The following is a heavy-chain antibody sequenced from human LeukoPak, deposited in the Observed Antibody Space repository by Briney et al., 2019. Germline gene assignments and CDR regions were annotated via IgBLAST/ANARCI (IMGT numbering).Heavy chain of an antibody. Sequence: SETLSLTCTVSGGSISSYYWSWIRQPAGKGLEWIGRIYTSGSTNYNPSLKSRVTMSVDTSKNQFSLKLSSVTAADTAVYYCARDTIFGTLGAFDIWGQGTMVTVSS. V-gene: IGHV4-4*07. CDR3: ARDTIFGTLGAFDI. D-gene: IGHD3-3*01. CDR2: IYTSGST. CDR1: GGSISSYY. J-gene: IGHJ3*02.